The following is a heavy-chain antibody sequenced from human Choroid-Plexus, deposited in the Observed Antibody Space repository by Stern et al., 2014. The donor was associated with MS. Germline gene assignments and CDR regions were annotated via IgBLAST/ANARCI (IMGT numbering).Heavy chain of an antibody. J-gene: IGHJ5*02. CDR2: VSYDGSNK. Sequence: VQLVESGGGVVQPGRPLRLSCVASGFTFDSCAMHWVRQAPGKGLEWVAGVSYDGSNKYYADSVKGRFTISRDNSQNTLYIQMSSLRPEDTAVYYCAKDRQYLTYFFDHWGQGSLVTVSS. CDR1: GFTFDSCA. D-gene: IGHD2/OR15-2a*01. V-gene: IGHV3-30*18. CDR3: AKDRQYLTYFFDH.